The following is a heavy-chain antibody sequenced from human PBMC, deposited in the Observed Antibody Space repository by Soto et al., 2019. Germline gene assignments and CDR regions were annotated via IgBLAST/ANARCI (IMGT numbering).Heavy chain of an antibody. V-gene: IGHV3-23*01. J-gene: IGHJ2*01. Sequence: GSLRLSCAASGFTFTSYAMTWVRQAPGKGLEWVSTISGNGDNTYYADSVKGRFAISRDNSENTLYVQIDSLRVEDTAVYFCAKDRSRYCSGGSCYSVRYFDLWGRGTLVTVSS. D-gene: IGHD2-15*01. CDR3: AKDRSRYCSGGSCYSVRYFDL. CDR2: ISGNGDNT. CDR1: GFTFTSYA.